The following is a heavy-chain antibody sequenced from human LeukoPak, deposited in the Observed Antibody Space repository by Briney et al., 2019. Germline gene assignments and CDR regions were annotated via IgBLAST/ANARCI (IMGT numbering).Heavy chain of an antibody. CDR3: SSGRDIAVAGPGGYFDY. CDR2: MSPGGGNI. D-gene: IGHD6-19*01. J-gene: IGHJ4*02. CDR1: GYSFSDYH. Sequence: GGSLRLSCAASGYSFSDYHMNWIRQAPGKGLEWISYMSPGGGNIYFADSVKGRFTLSRDNAKRSLDLQMNSLTAEDTAVYYCSSGRDIAVAGPGGYFDYWGQGTLVTVSS. V-gene: IGHV3-11*01.